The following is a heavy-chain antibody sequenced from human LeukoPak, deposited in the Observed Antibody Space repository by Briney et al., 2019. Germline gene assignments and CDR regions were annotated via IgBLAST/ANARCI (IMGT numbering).Heavy chain of an antibody. CDR1: GYSISSGYY. Sequence: SETLSLTCAVSGYSISSGYYWGWIRQPPGKGLEWIGSIYHSGSTYYNPSLKSRVTISVDTSKNQFSLNVTSVTAADTAVYYCARSTNRLDSWGQGTLVTVSS. V-gene: IGHV4-38-2*01. J-gene: IGHJ4*02. CDR2: IYHSGST. CDR3: ARSTNRLDS. D-gene: IGHD1-14*01.